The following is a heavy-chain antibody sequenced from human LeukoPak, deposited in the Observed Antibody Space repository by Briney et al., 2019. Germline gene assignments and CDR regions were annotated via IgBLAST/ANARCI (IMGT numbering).Heavy chain of an antibody. D-gene: IGHD4-17*01. CDR3: AREDYGEGHPIDY. Sequence: GRSLRLSCAASGFTLSSYAMHWVRQAPGKGLEWVAVISYDGSNKYYADSVKGRFTISRDNSKNTLYLQMNSLRAEDTAVYYCAREDYGEGHPIDYWGQGTLVTVSS. CDR2: ISYDGSNK. CDR1: GFTLSSYA. V-gene: IGHV3-30-3*01. J-gene: IGHJ4*02.